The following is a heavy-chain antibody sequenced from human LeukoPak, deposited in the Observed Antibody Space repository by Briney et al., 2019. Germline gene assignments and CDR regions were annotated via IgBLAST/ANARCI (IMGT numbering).Heavy chain of an antibody. D-gene: IGHD3-22*01. Sequence: AAVNVSYKGSGYTFTDYYIHWVRQAAGQGGEGMGWINPNSGGTNYTQKFQGRVTITRDTSISTAYIELSRLRSDDTAVYYCARVNYYDSSGYSLDYWGQGTLVTVSS. J-gene: IGHJ4*02. CDR1: GYTFTDYY. CDR3: ARVNYYDSSGYSLDY. CDR2: INPNSGGT. V-gene: IGHV1-2*02.